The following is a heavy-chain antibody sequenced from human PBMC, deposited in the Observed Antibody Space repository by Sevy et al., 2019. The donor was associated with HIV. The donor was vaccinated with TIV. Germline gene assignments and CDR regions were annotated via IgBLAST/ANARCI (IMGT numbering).Heavy chain of an antibody. D-gene: IGHD6-13*01. Sequence: GGSLRLSCAASGFTVSSNYMSWVRQAPGRGLEWVSVLYRDAYYADSVKGRFTISRDNSKNTLYLQMNSLGPEDTAVYYCAVVAEGYWGQRTLVTVSS. V-gene: IGHV3-53*01. CDR3: AVVAEGY. J-gene: IGHJ4*02. CDR1: GFTVSSNY. CDR2: LYRDA.